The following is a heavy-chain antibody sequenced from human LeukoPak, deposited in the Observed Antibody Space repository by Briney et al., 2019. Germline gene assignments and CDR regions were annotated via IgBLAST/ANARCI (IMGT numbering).Heavy chain of an antibody. D-gene: IGHD3-22*01. J-gene: IGHJ4*02. CDR1: GYSISSGYY. Sequence: PSETLSLTCAVSGYSISSGYYWGWIRQPPGKGLEWIGSIYHSGSTYYNPSLKSRVTISVDTSKNQFSLKLSSVTAADTAVYYCARGPNPDYYDSSGYPGDFDYWGQGTLVTVSS. V-gene: IGHV4-38-2*01. CDR2: IYHSGST. CDR3: ARGPNPDYYDSSGYPGDFDY.